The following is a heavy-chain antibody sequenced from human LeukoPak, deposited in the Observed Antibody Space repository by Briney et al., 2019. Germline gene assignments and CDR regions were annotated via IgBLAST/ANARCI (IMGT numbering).Heavy chain of an antibody. V-gene: IGHV1-69-2*01. CDR1: GYTFTSYG. CDR2: VDPEDGET. Sequence: ASVKVSCKASGYTFTSYGISWVQQAPGKGLEWMGRVDPEDGETIYAEKFQGRVTITAGTSTDTAYMELSSLRSEDTAVYYCATAPSGNYFDYWGQGTLVTVSS. CDR3: ATAPSGNYFDY. J-gene: IGHJ4*02.